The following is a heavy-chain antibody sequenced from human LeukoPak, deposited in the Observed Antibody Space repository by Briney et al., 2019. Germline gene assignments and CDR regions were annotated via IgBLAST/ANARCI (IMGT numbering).Heavy chain of an antibody. V-gene: IGHV3-23*01. D-gene: IGHD5-18*01. CDR1: GFTFSSYA. CDR2: ISGSGGST. CDR3: AKPYQVRPPNYSNY. J-gene: IGHJ4*02. Sequence: AGGSLRLSCAASGFTFSSYAMNWVRQAPGKGLEWVSTISGSGGSTYYADSVKGRFTISRDNYKNTLYVQMNSLRAEDGAVYYCAKPYQVRPPNYSNYSGEGTPVTVSS.